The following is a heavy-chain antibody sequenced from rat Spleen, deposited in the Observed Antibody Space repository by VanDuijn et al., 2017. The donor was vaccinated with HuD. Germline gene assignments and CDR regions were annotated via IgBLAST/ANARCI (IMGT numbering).Heavy chain of an antibody. V-gene: IGHV5-31*01. CDR2: ITHDDGST. CDR1: GFTFNNHW. J-gene: IGHJ2*01. Sequence: EVQLVESGGGLVEPGRSLKLSCVASGFTFNNHWMNWIRQAPGKGLEWVATITHDDGSTYYPDSVKGRFTISRDNAESSLYLQMDSLRSEDTATYYCARGRLFDYWGQGVMVTVSS. CDR3: ARGRLFDY.